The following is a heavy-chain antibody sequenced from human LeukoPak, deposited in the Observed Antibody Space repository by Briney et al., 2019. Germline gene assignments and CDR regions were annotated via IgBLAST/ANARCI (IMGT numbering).Heavy chain of an antibody. Sequence: SQTLSLTCAISGDNISNNRVAWNCISQSQSRGLEWLGWTYYRSKWNNDYAVSVKCRITINPDTTKNQFSLQLSSVTPEDTAVYYCARDGLRGEDYWGQGNLVTVSS. CDR3: ARDGLRGEDY. J-gene: IGHJ4*02. CDR1: GDNISNNRVA. D-gene: IGHD3-16*01. CDR2: TYYRSKWNN. V-gene: IGHV6-1*01.